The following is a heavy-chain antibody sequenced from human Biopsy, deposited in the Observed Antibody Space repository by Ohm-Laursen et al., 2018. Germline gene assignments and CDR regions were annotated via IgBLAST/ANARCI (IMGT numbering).Heavy chain of an antibody. V-gene: IGHV4-31*01. Sequence: SQTLSLTCTVSGGSISSGGSSWSWIRQRPGKGLERVGYLFNSANTYHNPSLKNLITISGDTSKNQFSLKLNSVTAADTAVDYFARGDYFDSNGYFWFDPWGQGTLVTVSS. D-gene: IGHD3-22*01. CDR2: LFNSANT. J-gene: IGHJ5*02. CDR3: ARGDYFDSNGYFWFDP. CDR1: GGSISSGGSS.